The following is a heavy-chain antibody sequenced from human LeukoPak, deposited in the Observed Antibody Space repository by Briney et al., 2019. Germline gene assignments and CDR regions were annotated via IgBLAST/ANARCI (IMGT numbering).Heavy chain of an antibody. J-gene: IGHJ4*02. D-gene: IGHD1/OR15-1a*01. CDR2: ILYDGSNK. V-gene: IGHV3-33*01. CDR3: ARWGPENNDDY. Sequence: GGSLRLSCAASGFSFRSHGMHWVRQPPGKGLEGVAVILYDGSNKYYADSVKGRFTIFRENSKILLYLQIGSLRAEDTAVYSCARWGPENNDDYWGQGTLVTVSS. CDR1: GFSFRSHG.